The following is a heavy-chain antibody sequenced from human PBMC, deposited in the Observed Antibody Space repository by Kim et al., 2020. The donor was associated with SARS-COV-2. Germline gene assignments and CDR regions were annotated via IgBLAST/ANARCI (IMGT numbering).Heavy chain of an antibody. D-gene: IGHD3-16*02. CDR3: ARDTGSYRLYYYYMDV. V-gene: IGHV4-34*01. Sequence: SETLSLTCAVYGGSFSGYYWSWIRQPPGKGLEWIGEINHSGSTNYNPSLKSRVTISVDTSKNQFSLKLSSVTAADTAVYYCARDTGSYRLYYYYMDVWGKGTTVTVSS. CDR2: INHSGST. J-gene: IGHJ6*03. CDR1: GGSFSGYY.